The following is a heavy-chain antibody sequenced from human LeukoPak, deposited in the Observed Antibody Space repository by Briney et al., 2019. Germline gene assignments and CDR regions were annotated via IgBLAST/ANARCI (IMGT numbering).Heavy chain of an antibody. Sequence: GRSLRLSCVASGFTFSSYGMHWVRQAPGKGLEWVAVISNDGSNKYFADSVKGRFTISRDNSKNTLYLQMNSLRAEHTAVYYCAKRNYGGDSVDWYFDLWGRGTLVTVSS. V-gene: IGHV3-30*18. CDR3: AKRNYGGDSVDWYFDL. CDR2: ISNDGSNK. J-gene: IGHJ2*01. CDR1: GFTFSSYG. D-gene: IGHD4-23*01.